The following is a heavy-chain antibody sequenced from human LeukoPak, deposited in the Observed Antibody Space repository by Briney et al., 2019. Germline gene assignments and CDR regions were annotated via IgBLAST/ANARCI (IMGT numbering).Heavy chain of an antibody. CDR1: GFTFSSYA. D-gene: IGHD5-24*01. CDR2: ISGGGGST. Sequence: GGSLRLSCAASGFTFSSYAMSWVRQAPGKGQEWVSSISGGGGSTYYADSLKGRFTISRDNSKNTLYLQMNSLRGEDTAVYYCARRMATISFDYWGQGTLVTVSS. CDR3: ARRMATISFDY. J-gene: IGHJ4*02. V-gene: IGHV3-23*01.